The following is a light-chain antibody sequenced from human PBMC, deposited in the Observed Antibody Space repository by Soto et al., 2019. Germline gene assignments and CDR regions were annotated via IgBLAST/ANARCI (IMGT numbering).Light chain of an antibody. J-gene: IGKJ3*01. CDR1: QGISSW. V-gene: IGKV1D-12*01. Sequence: DIQMTQSPSSVSASVGDRVTITCRASQGISSWLAWYQQKPGKAPKVLIYSTSSLKSCVPSRFNGSRSGTEFTLTISRLQPYHSATYYCKQTNSFPPFTFGPANKVDIK. CDR2: STS. CDR3: KQTNSFPPFT.